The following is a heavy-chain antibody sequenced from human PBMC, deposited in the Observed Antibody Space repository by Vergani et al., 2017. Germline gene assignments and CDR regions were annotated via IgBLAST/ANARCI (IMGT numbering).Heavy chain of an antibody. J-gene: IGHJ6*02. V-gene: IGHV1-24*01. CDR2: FDPEDGET. CDR1: GYTLTELS. Sequence: QVQLVQSGAEVKKPGASVKVSCKVSGYTLTELSMHWVRQAPGKGLEWMGGFDPEDGETIYAQKFQGRVTMTEDTSTDTAYMELSSLRCEDTAVYYCANNPAGIAARPFAYYYYGMDVWGQGTTVTVSS. D-gene: IGHD6-6*01. CDR3: ANNPAGIAARPFAYYYYGMDV.